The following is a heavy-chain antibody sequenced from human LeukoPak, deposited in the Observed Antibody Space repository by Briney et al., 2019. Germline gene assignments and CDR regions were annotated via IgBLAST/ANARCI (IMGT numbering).Heavy chain of an antibody. CDR3: ARHVHYYDSSGYFDY. CDR2: IYYSGST. V-gene: IGHV4-39*01. Sequence: PSETLSLTCTVSGGSISSSSYYWGWIRQPPGKGLEWIGSIYYSGSTYYNPSLKSRVTISVDTSKNQFSLKLSSVTAADTAVYYCARHVHYYDSSGYFDYWGQGTLVTVSS. J-gene: IGHJ4*02. CDR1: GGSISSSSYY. D-gene: IGHD3-22*01.